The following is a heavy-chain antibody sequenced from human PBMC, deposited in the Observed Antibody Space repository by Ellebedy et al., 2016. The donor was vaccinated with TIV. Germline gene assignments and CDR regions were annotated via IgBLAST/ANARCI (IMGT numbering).Heavy chain of an antibody. CDR3: ARGYSSGWFDY. CDR1: GFTFSDYY. Sequence: GESLKISCAASGFTFSDYYMSWIRQAPGKGLAWVSFISISSDYTYDADSVKGRFTIYRNNAKNTLYLQMNSLGADDTAVYYCARGYSSGWFDYWGQGTLVTVSS. J-gene: IGHJ4*02. CDR2: ISISSDYT. V-gene: IGHV3-11*06. D-gene: IGHD6-19*01.